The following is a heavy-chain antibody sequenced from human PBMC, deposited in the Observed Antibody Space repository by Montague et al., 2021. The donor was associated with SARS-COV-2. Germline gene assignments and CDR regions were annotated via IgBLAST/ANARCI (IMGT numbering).Heavy chain of an antibody. J-gene: IGHJ5*02. Sequence: SETLSLTCTVSGGSISSYYWSWIRQPPGKGLEWIGSIYYSGSTNYNPSLKSRVTISVDTSKNQFSLKLSSVTAADTAVYYCTRRSYDILTGYSIPNWFDPWGQGTLVTVSS. CDR2: IYYSGST. V-gene: IGHV4-59*08. CDR1: GGSISSYY. D-gene: IGHD3-9*01. CDR3: TRRSYDILTGYSIPNWFDP.